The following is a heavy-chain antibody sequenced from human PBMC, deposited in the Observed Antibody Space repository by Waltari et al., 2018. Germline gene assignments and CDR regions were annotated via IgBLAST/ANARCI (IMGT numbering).Heavy chain of an antibody. Sequence: QVQLQESGPGLVKPSETLSLTSTVSGGSISSYYWSWFRQPPATGLEWIGYIYYSGSTNYNPSLKSRVTISVDTSKNQFSLKLSSVTAADTAVYYCARDRPVWWFGEFVRYFDLWGRGTLVTVSS. D-gene: IGHD3-10*01. CDR2: IYYSGST. CDR1: GGSISSYY. J-gene: IGHJ2*01. CDR3: ARDRPVWWFGEFVRYFDL. V-gene: IGHV4-59*01.